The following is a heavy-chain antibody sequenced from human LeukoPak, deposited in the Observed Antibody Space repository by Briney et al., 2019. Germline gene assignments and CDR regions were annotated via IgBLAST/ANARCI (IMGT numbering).Heavy chain of an antibody. CDR2: IYYNGFT. CDR3: ARGGTWYYAFGY. D-gene: IGHD2-15*01. J-gene: IGHJ4*02. V-gene: IGHV4-31*03. Sequence: PSETLSLTCIVSGGSISSGGDFWSWFRQHPGKGLEWIGYIYYNGFTYYNPSLKSRVTISVDTSKNQLSLEVSSVTAADTAVYYCARGGTWYYAFGYWGQGTLVTVSS. CDR1: GGSISSGGDF.